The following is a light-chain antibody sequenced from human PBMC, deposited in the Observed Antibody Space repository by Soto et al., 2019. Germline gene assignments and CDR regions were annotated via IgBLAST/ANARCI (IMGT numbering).Light chain of an antibody. Sequence: QAVVTQPRSVSGSPGQSVTISCTGTSSDVGGYNYVSWYQQHPGKAPKLMIYDVSKRPSGVPDRFSGSKSSNTASLTISGLQAEDEADYYCCSYAGSYTYWVFGGGTKLTVL. CDR3: CSYAGSYTYWV. CDR1: SSDVGGYNY. CDR2: DVS. J-gene: IGLJ3*02. V-gene: IGLV2-11*01.